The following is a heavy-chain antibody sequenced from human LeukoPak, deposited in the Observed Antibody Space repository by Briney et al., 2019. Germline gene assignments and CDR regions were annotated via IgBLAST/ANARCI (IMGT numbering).Heavy chain of an antibody. Sequence: SGPTLVNPTQTLTLTCSFSGFSLNTYGMRVSWIRQPPGKALEWLARIDWDDDKFYSTSLKTRLTISKDSSRNQVVLTMTNMGPVDTATYYCARMGIAVSGWRWYFDYWGQGILVTVSS. CDR1: GFSLNTYGMR. CDR2: IDWDDDK. D-gene: IGHD6-19*01. CDR3: ARMGIAVSGWRWYFDY. V-gene: IGHV2-70*04. J-gene: IGHJ4*02.